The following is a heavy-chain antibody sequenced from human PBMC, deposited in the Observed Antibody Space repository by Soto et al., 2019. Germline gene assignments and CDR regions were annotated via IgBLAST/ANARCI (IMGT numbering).Heavy chain of an antibody. V-gene: IGHV4-39*01. CDR1: GGSITSSGSA. CDR2: IDYSGNI. Sequence: QLQLQESGPALVKPSETLSLTCNASGGSITSSGSAWGWIRQSPGKGLEWIGTIDYSGNIYYIPSLKSRITISVDTSKNQISLKLSSVTAADTAVYYCARHIHNQGFEYYFDSWGQGTLVTVSS. J-gene: IGHJ4*02. D-gene: IGHD1-1*01. CDR3: ARHIHNQGFEYYFDS.